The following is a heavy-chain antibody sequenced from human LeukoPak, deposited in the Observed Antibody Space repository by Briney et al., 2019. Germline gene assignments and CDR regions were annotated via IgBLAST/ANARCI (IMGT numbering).Heavy chain of an antibody. V-gene: IGHV1-69-2*01. CDR2: VDPEDGET. Sequence: GASVKVSCKASGYTFTGYYMHWVRQAPGKGLEWMGLVDPEDGETIYAEKFQGRVTITADTSTDTAYMELSSLRSEDTAVYYCATDPYYDSSGYTFDYWGQGTLVTVSS. D-gene: IGHD3-22*01. CDR3: ATDPYYDSSGYTFDY. J-gene: IGHJ4*02. CDR1: GYTFTGYY.